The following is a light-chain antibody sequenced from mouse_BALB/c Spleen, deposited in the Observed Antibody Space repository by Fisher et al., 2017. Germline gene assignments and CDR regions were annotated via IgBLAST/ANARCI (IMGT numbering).Light chain of an antibody. V-gene: IGKV4-57*01. CDR1: SSVSY. CDR2: STS. J-gene: IGKJ5*01. CDR3: QQWSSNPPT. Sequence: IVLTQSPAIMSASPGEKVTMTCSASSSVSYMHWFQQKPGTSPKLWIYSTSNLASGVPGRFSGSGSGNSYSLTISSMEAEDAATYYCQQWSSNPPTFGAGTKLELK.